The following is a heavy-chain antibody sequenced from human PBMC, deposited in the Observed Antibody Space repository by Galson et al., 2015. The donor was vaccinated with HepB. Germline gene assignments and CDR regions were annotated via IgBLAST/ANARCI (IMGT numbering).Heavy chain of an antibody. CDR1: GFTFSSYE. V-gene: IGHV3-48*03. CDR3: ARDRWSGSRQVTDH. J-gene: IGHJ4*02. D-gene: IGHD1-26*01. Sequence: SLRLSCAASGFTFSSYEMNWVRQAPGKGLEWVSYISSSGSTIYYADSVKGRFTISRDNAKNSLYLQMNSLRAEDTAVYYCARDRWSGSRQVTDHWGQGTLVTVSS. CDR2: ISSSGSTI.